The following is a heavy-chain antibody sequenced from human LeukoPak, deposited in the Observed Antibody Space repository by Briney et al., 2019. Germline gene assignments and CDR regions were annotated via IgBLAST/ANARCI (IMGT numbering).Heavy chain of an antibody. CDR3: VRNRISAAGCVFDI. D-gene: IGHD6-13*01. CDR1: GFTFSDHY. Sequence: PGGSLRLSCAASGFTFSDHYMRWLRQAPGKGLEWVSYISTSGVYTNYADSVKGRFTISRDDAKNSLYLQMNSLIAEDTAIYYCVRNRISAAGCVFDIWGQGTMVTVSS. CDR2: ISTSGVYT. J-gene: IGHJ3*02. V-gene: IGHV3-11*03.